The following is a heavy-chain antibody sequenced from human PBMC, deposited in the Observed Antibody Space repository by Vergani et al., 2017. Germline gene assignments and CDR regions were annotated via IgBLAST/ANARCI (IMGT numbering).Heavy chain of an antibody. V-gene: IGHV3-23*01. CDR1: GFTFSSYA. CDR2: ISGSGGST. Sequence: EVQLLESGGGLVQPGGSLRPSCAASGFTFSSYAMSWVRQAPGKGLEWVSAISGSGGSTYYADSVKGRFTISRDNSKNTLYLQMNSLRAEDTAVYYCAKSGHCSSTSCYEPYYYYYYGMDVWGQGTTVTVSS. CDR3: AKSGHCSSTSCYEPYYYYYYGMDV. D-gene: IGHD2-2*01. J-gene: IGHJ6*02.